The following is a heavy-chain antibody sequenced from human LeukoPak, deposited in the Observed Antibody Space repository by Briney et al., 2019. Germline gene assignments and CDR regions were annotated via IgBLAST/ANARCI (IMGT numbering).Heavy chain of an antibody. CDR1: GFTFSSYA. CDR2: ISGSGGST. J-gene: IGHJ4*02. CDR3: AKEKVYSSSWYAGDDY. Sequence: GGSLRLSCAASGFTFSSYAMSWVRQAPGKGLEWVSAISGSGGSTYYADSVKGRFTISRDNSKNTLYLQMSSLRAEDTAVYYCAKEKVYSSSWYAGDDYWGQGTLVTVSS. V-gene: IGHV3-23*01. D-gene: IGHD6-13*01.